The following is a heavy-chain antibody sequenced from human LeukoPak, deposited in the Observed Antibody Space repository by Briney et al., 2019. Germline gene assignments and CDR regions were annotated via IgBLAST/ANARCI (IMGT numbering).Heavy chain of an antibody. CDR1: GFTFSSYS. J-gene: IGHJ3*02. CDR2: ISSSSSYI. D-gene: IGHD5-24*01. Sequence: PGGSLRLSCAASGFTFSSYSMNWVRQAPGKGLEWVSSISSSSSYIYYADSVRGLFTTSRDIFKNTLYLQMNSLRAEDTAVYHCVKSAGKDGYRDVFDIWGQGTVVTVSS. V-gene: IGHV3-21*04. CDR3: VKSAGKDGYRDVFDI.